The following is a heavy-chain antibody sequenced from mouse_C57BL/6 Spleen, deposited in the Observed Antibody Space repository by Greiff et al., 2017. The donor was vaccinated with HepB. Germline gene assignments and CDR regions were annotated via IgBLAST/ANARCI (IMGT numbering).Heavy chain of an antibody. D-gene: IGHD3-1*01. CDR3: ARGGGLPGYYFDY. V-gene: IGHV1-64*01. Sequence: VQLQQPGAELVKPGASVKLSCKASGYTFTSYWMHWVKQRPGQGLEWIGMIHPNSGSTNYNEKFKSKATLTVDKSSSTAYMQRSSLTSEDSAVYYCARGGGLPGYYFDYWGQGTTLTVSS. J-gene: IGHJ2*01. CDR2: IHPNSGST. CDR1: GYTFTSYW.